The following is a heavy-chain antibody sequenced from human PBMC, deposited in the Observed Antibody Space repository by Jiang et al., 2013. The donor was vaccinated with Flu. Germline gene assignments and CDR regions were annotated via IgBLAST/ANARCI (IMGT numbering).Heavy chain of an antibody. CDR1: GYSISSGYY. J-gene: IGHJ6*01. V-gene: IGHV4-38-2*02. Sequence: GSGLVKPSETLSLTCTVSGYSISSGYYWGWIRQPPGNGLEWIGSIYHSGSTYYNPSLKSRVTISVDTSKNQFSLKLSSVTAADTAVYYCARDLASRYYYDSSGYYY. CDR2: IYHSGST. CDR3: ARDLASRYYYDSSGYYY. D-gene: IGHD3-22*01.